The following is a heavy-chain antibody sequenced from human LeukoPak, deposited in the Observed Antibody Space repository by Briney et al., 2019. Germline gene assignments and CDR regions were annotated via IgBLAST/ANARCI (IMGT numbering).Heavy chain of an antibody. J-gene: IGHJ3*02. Sequence: ASVKVSCKVSGYTLTELSMHWVRQAPGKGLEWMGGFDPEDGETIYAQKFQGSVTMTEDTSTDTAYMELSSLRSEDTAVYYCATDGKYQLLLNGAFDIWGQGTMVTVSS. V-gene: IGHV1-24*01. D-gene: IGHD2-2*01. CDR2: FDPEDGET. CDR1: GYTLTELS. CDR3: ATDGKYQLLLNGAFDI.